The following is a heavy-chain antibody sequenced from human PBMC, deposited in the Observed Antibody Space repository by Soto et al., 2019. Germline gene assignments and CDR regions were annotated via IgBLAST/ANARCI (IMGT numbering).Heavy chain of an antibody. CDR3: ARRSPREFFWTGGYYYGMDV. CDR2: IYPGDPDT. V-gene: IGHV5-51*01. CDR1: GYSFTSYW. D-gene: IGHD3-3*01. Sequence: PGESLKISCKGSGYSFTSYWIGWVRQMPGKGLEWMGIIYPGDPDTRYSPSFQGQVTISADKSISTAYLQWSSLKASDTAMYYCARRSPREFFWTGGYYYGMDVWGQGTTVTVSS. J-gene: IGHJ6*02.